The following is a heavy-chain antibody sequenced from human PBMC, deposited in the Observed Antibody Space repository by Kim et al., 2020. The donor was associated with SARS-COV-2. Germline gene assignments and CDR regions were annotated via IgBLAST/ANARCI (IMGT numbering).Heavy chain of an antibody. CDR2: ISYDGSNK. J-gene: IGHJ4*02. V-gene: IGHV3-33*05. D-gene: IGHD4-17*01. Sequence: GGSLRLSCAASGFTFSSYGMHWVRQAPGKGLEWVAVISYDGSNKYYADSVKGRFTISRDNSKNTLYLQMNSLRAEDTAVYYCARDLPDYGGNSVFDYWGQETLVTVSS. CDR3: ARDLPDYGGNSVFDY. CDR1: GFTFSSYG.